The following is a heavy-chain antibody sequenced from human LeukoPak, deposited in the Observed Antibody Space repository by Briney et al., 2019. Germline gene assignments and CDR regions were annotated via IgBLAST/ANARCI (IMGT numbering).Heavy chain of an antibody. CDR3: ARISDHYDSSGYSVFDY. CDR1: GFSLRSSGMC. Sequence: SGPTLVNPTQTLTLTCTFSGFSLRSSGMCVSWIRQPPGKALEWLARIDWDDDKYYSTSLKTRLTISKDTSKNQVVLTMINTDPVDTATYYCARISDHYDSSGYSVFDYWGQGILVTVSS. V-gene: IGHV2-70*11. D-gene: IGHD3-22*01. CDR2: IDWDDDK. J-gene: IGHJ4*02.